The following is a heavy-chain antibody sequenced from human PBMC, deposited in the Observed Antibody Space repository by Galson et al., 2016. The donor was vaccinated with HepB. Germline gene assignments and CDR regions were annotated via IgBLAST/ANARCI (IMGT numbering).Heavy chain of an antibody. Sequence: SLRLSCAASGFSFSSYPMHWVRQAPGKGLEYVSGITTNGDDTKYADSVKGRFTIFRDNSKNTLYLQMRSLRAEHTAVYYCVKSNLAAPGGFYGMDVWGQGTTLTVSS. CDR3: VKSNLAAPGGFYGMDV. V-gene: IGHV3-64D*06. CDR1: GFSFSSYP. CDR2: ITTNGDDT. D-gene: IGHD6-13*01. J-gene: IGHJ6*02.